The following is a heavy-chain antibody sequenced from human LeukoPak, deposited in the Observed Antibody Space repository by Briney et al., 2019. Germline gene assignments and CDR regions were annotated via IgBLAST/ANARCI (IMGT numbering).Heavy chain of an antibody. D-gene: IGHD2-2*01. V-gene: IGHV1-8*01. Sequence: GASVKVSCKASGYTFTNYDINWVRPATGQGLEWMGWMNPNSGNTGYAQKFQGRVTMTRNTSISTAYMELSSLRSEDTAVYYCAREGLVVPAVLFDYWGQGTLVSVSS. CDR2: MNPNSGNT. J-gene: IGHJ4*02. CDR3: AREGLVVPAVLFDY. CDR1: GYTFTNYD.